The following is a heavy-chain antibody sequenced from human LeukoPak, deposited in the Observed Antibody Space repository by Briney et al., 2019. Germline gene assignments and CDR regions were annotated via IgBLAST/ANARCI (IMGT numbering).Heavy chain of an antibody. D-gene: IGHD1-1*01. CDR2: ISGSGGST. Sequence: GGSLRLSCSASGFTFRDSAMTWVRQAPGKGLEWVSAISGSGGSTYYADSVKGRFTISRDNSKNTLYLQMNSLRAEDTAVYYCAKGYLEVDYWGQGTLVTVSS. J-gene: IGHJ4*02. CDR3: AKGYLEVDY. CDR1: GFTFRDSA. V-gene: IGHV3-23*01.